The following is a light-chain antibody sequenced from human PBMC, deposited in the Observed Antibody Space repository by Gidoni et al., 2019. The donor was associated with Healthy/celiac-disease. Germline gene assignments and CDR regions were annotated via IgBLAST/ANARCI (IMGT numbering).Light chain of an antibody. CDR1: QSISSY. J-gene: IGKJ2*02. CDR3: QQSYSTLWT. Sequence: IQMTQSPSSLSASVGDRVTITGRASQSISSYLNWYQQKPGKAPKLLIYAASSLQSGVPSRFSGSGSGTDFTLTISSLQPEDFATYYCQQSYSTLWTFGQGTKLEIK. CDR2: AAS. V-gene: IGKV1-39*01.